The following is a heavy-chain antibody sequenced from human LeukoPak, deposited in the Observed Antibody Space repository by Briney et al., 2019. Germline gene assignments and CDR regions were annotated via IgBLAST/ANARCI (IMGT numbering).Heavy chain of an antibody. D-gene: IGHD3-22*01. J-gene: IGHJ3*01. V-gene: IGHV1-58*01. CDR3: AAEAAYYYDSRDAFDV. CDR1: GFTFTSSA. CDR2: IVVGSGNT. Sequence: GASVKVSCKASGFTFTSSAVQWVRQARGQCLEWIGWIVVGSGNTNYAQKFQERVTTTRDMSTSLVYMELSSLRSEDTAVYYCAAEAAYYYDSRDAFDVWGQGTMVTVSS.